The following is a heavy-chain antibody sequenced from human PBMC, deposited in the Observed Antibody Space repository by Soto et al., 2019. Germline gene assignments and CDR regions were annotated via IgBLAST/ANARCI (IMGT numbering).Heavy chain of an antibody. CDR2: IYPGDSDT. D-gene: IGHD6-6*01. J-gene: IGHJ4*02. CDR1: GYSFTSYW. V-gene: IGHV5-51*01. Sequence: GESLKISCKGSGYSFTSYWIGWVRQMPGKGLEWMGIIYPGDSDTRYSPSFQGQVTISADKSISTAYLQWSSLKASDTAMYYCARVYREFEYSSSSYDYWGQGTLVTVSS. CDR3: ARVYREFEYSSSSYDY.